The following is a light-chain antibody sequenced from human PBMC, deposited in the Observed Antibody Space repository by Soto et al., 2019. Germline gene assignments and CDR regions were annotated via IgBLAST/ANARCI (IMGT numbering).Light chain of an antibody. J-gene: IGKJ1*01. Sequence: EIVMTQSPVTLSVSPWERATLSCRTSQSVSSNLAWYQQKPGQAPRLLIYGASTSAIGIPARFSGSGSGPDFTLTISSLQSEHFAVYYCQRYNNWPPWTLGQGTKGEIK. CDR3: QRYNNWPPWT. V-gene: IGKV3-15*01. CDR2: GAS. CDR1: QSVSSN.